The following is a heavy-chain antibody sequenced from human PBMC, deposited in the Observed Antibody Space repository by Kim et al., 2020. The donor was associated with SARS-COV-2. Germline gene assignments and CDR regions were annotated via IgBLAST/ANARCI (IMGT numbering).Heavy chain of an antibody. D-gene: IGHD6-19*01. CDR1: GFTFSRRA. J-gene: IGHJ4*02. CDR3: AQNHHSSGWPTFDS. CDR2: VTNNNNP. V-gene: IGHV3-23*05. Sequence: GGSLRLSCAASGFTFSRRAMSWVRQVPGKCLEWIASVTNNNNPYYADSVKGRFTVSRDITKDTLYLQMNSLRADDTALYYCAQNHHSSGWPTFDSWGQGT.